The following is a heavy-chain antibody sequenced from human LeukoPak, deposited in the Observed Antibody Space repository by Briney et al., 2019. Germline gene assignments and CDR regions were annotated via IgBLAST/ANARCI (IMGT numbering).Heavy chain of an antibody. CDR3: ARDHGSGSYWEGFDP. CDR2: INKDGSEK. CDR1: GFTFSSYS. Sequence: GGSLRLSCAASGFTFSSYSMNWVRQAPGEGLEWVANINKDGSEKYYVDSVKGRFTISRDNAKNSLYLQMNSLRAEDTAVYYCARDHGSGSYWEGFDPWGQGTLVTVSS. V-gene: IGHV3-7*01. D-gene: IGHD3-10*01. J-gene: IGHJ5*02.